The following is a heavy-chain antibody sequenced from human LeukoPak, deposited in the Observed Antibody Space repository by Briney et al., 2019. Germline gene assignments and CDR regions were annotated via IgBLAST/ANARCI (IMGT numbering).Heavy chain of an antibody. CDR2: ISSSSSYI. CDR1: GFTFSRYS. CDR3: ARDVVPAARGFDAFDI. J-gene: IGHJ3*02. V-gene: IGHV3-21*01. Sequence: GGSLRLSCAASGFTFSRYSMNWVRQAPGKGLEWVSSISSSSSYIYYADSVKGRFTISRDNAKNSVYLQMNSLRAEDTAVYYCARDVVPAARGFDAFDIWGQGTMVTVSS. D-gene: IGHD2-2*01.